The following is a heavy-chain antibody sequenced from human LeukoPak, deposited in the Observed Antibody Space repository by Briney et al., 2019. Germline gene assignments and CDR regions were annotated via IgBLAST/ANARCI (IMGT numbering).Heavy chain of an antibody. CDR1: GGSFSGYY. V-gene: IGHV4-34*01. CDR2: INHSGST. D-gene: IGHD2-2*01. CDR3: ARGGPVPDVFDI. J-gene: IGHJ3*02. Sequence: SETLSLTCAVYGGSFSGYYWSWIRQPPGKGLEWIGEINHSGSTNYNPSLKSRVTISVDTSKNQFSLKLSSVTAADTAVYYCARGGPVPDVFDIWGQGTMVTVSS.